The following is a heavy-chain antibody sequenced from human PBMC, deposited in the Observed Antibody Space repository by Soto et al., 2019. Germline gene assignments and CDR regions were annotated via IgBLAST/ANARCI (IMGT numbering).Heavy chain of an antibody. CDR3: AKEDFWSGYLDY. D-gene: IGHD3-3*01. Sequence: SVKVSCKASGFTFTSSAVQWVRQARGQRLEWIGWIVVGSGNTNYAQKFQERVTITRDMSTSTAYMELSSLRSEDTAVYYCAKEDFWSGYLDYWGQGTLVTVSS. V-gene: IGHV1-58*01. CDR1: GFTFTSSA. CDR2: IVVGSGNT. J-gene: IGHJ4*02.